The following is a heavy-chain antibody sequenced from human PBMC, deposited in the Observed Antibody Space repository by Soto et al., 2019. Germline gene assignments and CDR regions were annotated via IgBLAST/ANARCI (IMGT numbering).Heavy chain of an antibody. CDR1: GGSISSSSYY. CDR2: IYYSGST. CDR3: ARQAALEWGAFDI. D-gene: IGHD1-26*01. Sequence: QLQLQESGPGLVKPSETLSLTCTVSGGSISSSSYYWGWIRQPPGKGLEWIGSIYYSGSTYYIPCRKRRVPISVDTSKNQFSLKLSFVTAADTAVYYCARQAALEWGAFDIWGQGTMVTGSS. V-gene: IGHV4-39*01. J-gene: IGHJ3*02.